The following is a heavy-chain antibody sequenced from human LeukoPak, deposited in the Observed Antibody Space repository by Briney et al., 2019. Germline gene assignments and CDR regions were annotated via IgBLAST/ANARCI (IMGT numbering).Heavy chain of an antibody. Sequence: SETLSLTCTVSGGSISSSSYYWGWIRQPPGKWLEWIGSIYYSGSTYYNPSLKSRVTISVDTSKNQFSLKLSSVTAADTAVYYCARRTVAGTGSLDYWGQGTLVTVSS. J-gene: IGHJ4*02. CDR1: GGSISSSSYY. CDR2: IYYSGST. CDR3: ARRTVAGTGSLDY. V-gene: IGHV4-39*01. D-gene: IGHD6-19*01.